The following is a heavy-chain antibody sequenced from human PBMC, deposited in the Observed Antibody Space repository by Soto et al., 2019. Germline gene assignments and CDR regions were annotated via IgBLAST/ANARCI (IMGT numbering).Heavy chain of an antibody. J-gene: IGHJ5*02. CDR3: ARGYCSGGSCDYPVGWFDP. Sequence: ASVKVSCKASGYTFTSYGTSWVRQAPGQGLEWMGWISAYNGNTNYAQKLQGRVTMTTDTSTSTAYMELRSLRSDDTAVYYCARGYCSGGSCDYPVGWFDPWGQGTLVTVSS. V-gene: IGHV1-18*01. CDR2: ISAYNGNT. D-gene: IGHD2-15*01. CDR1: GYTFTSYG.